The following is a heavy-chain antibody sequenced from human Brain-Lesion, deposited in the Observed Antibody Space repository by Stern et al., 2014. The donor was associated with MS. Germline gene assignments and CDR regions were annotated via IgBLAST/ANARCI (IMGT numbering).Heavy chain of an antibody. CDR3: ARAFSDSHDSTPGY. CDR2: INYLRTP. Sequence: VQLVESGPGLVKPSATLSLTCTVSYDSISSYYWTWLRQPPGKGLEWIGNINYLRTPNYTPALTSRLTISVDTSQTQFSLNLTSVTAADTAVYYCARAFSDSHDSTPGYWGQGPLVTVSS. J-gene: IGHJ4*02. V-gene: IGHV4-59*01. CDR1: YDSISSYY. D-gene: IGHD3-22*01.